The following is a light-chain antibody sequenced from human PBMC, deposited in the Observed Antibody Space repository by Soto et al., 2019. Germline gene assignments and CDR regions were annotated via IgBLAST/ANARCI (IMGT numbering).Light chain of an antibody. CDR1: SSNIGAGYD. J-gene: IGLJ1*01. Sequence: QSVLTQPPSVSGAPGQRVTISCTGSSSNIGAGYDVHWYQQLPGTAPKLLIYGNSNRPSGVPDRFSGSKSGTSASLAITGLHAQDEPDYYCQSYDSSLSGYVFGTRTKLTVL. V-gene: IGLV1-40*01. CDR3: QSYDSSLSGYV. CDR2: GNS.